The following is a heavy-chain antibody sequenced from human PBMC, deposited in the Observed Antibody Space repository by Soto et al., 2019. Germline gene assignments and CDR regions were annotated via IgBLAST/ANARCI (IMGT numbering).Heavy chain of an antibody. CDR2: IYHSGST. V-gene: IGHV4-4*02. J-gene: IGHJ3*02. CDR3: ARTRITGTSIGAFDI. CDR1: SGSISSSNW. D-gene: IGHD1-7*01. Sequence: SETLSLTCAVSSGSISSSNWWSWVRQPPGRGLGWIGEIYHSGSTNYNPSLKSRVTISVDKSKNQFSLKLSSVTAADTAVYYCARTRITGTSIGAFDIWGQGTMVTVSS.